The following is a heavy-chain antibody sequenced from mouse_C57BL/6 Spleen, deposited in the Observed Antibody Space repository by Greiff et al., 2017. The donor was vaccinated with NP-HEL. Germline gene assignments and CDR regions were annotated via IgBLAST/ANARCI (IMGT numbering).Heavy chain of an antibody. Sequence: QVQLKQSGPELVKPGASVKISCKASGYAFSSSWMNWVKQRPGKGLEWIGRIYPGDGDTNYNGKFKGKATLTADKSSSTAYMQLSSLTSEDSAVYFCARGDSSGGAMDYWGQGTSVTVSS. CDR3: ARGDSSGGAMDY. J-gene: IGHJ4*01. CDR2: IYPGDGDT. D-gene: IGHD3-2*02. V-gene: IGHV1-82*01. CDR1: GYAFSSSW.